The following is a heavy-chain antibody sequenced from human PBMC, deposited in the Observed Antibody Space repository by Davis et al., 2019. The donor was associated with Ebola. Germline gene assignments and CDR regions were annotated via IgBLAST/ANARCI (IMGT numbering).Heavy chain of an antibody. V-gene: IGHV3-11*01. Sequence: GESLKIPCAASRFTFSAYYMSCVRQAPGKGLEWISCINHSGDSIFYADFVKGRFTMSRDNAKNFLYLQLSSLRADDTAMYYCARNSAPPDYWGQGALVTVSS. CDR2: INHSGDSI. CDR3: ARNSAPPDY. D-gene: IGHD4-23*01. CDR1: RFTFSAYY. J-gene: IGHJ4*02.